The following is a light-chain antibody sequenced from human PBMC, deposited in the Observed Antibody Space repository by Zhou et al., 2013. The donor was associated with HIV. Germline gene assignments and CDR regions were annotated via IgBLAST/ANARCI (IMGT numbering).Light chain of an antibody. Sequence: DIQMTQSPSSVSASVGDTVTITCRASEDISSSLAWYQHAPGRGPKLLIYGASKLQGGVPSRFSGSGSGTDFTLTISGLRPEDFAVYYCQQAHRFPHTFGGGTK. CDR2: GAS. CDR3: QQAHRFPHT. J-gene: IGKJ4*01. CDR1: EDISSS. V-gene: IGKV1-12*01.